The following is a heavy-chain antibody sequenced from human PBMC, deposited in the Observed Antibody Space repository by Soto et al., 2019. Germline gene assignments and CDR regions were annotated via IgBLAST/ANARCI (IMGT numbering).Heavy chain of an antibody. Sequence: QLQLQESGPGLVKPSETLSLTCTVSGGSISSSSYYWGWIRQPPGKGLEWIGSIYYSGSTYYNPSLKSRVTISVDTSKNQFSLKLSSVTAADTAVYYCARILTGYSSLDYWGQGTLVTVSS. V-gene: IGHV4-39*01. CDR2: IYYSGST. J-gene: IGHJ4*02. D-gene: IGHD3-9*01. CDR1: GGSISSSSYY. CDR3: ARILTGYSSLDY.